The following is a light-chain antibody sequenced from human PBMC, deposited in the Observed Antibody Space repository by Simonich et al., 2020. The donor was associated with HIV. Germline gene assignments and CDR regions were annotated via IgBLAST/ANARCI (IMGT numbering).Light chain of an antibody. J-gene: IGKJ1*01. CDR3: QQYYSTPPT. V-gene: IGKV4-1*01. CDR1: QSVLYSSNNKNY. CDR2: WAP. Sequence: DIVMTQSPDSLAVSLGERATINCKSSQSVLYSSNNKNYLAWYQQKPGQPHKLLIYWAPTRESGVPDRFSGSGSGTDFTLTISSLQAEDVAVYYCQQYYSTPPTFGQGTKVEIK.